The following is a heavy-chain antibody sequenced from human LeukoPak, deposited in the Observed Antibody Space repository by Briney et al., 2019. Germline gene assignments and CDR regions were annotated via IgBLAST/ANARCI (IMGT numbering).Heavy chain of an antibody. CDR2: IYHSGST. V-gene: IGHV4-4*02. Sequence: SGTLSLTCAVSGGSISSSNWWSWVRQPPGKGLEWIGEIYHSGSTNYNPSLKSRVTISVDTSKNQFSLKLSSVTAADTAVYYCARSSHSYDFWSGTNWFDPGAREPWSPSPQ. J-gene: IGHJ5*02. D-gene: IGHD3-3*01. CDR3: ARSSHSYDFWSGTNWFDP. CDR1: GGSISSSNW.